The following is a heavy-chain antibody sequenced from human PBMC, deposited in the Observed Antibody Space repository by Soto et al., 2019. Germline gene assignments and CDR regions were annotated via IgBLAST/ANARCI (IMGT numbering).Heavy chain of an antibody. CDR3: ARGDSSSWYGDAFDI. V-gene: IGHV4-34*01. J-gene: IGHJ3*02. CDR1: GGSFSGYY. D-gene: IGHD6-13*01. Sequence: QVQLQQWGAGLLKPSETLSLTCAVYGGSFSGYYWSWLRQPPGKGLEWIGEINHSGSTNYNPSLKIRVTISVDTSKNQFSLKLSSVTAADTAVYYCARGDSSSWYGDAFDIWGQGTMVTVSS. CDR2: INHSGST.